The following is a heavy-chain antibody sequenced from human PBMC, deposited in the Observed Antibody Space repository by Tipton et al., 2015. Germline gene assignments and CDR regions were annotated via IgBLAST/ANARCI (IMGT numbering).Heavy chain of an antibody. D-gene: IGHD6-19*01. V-gene: IGHV3-53*01. CDR2: LSIDGTT. J-gene: IGHJ4*02. Sequence: SLRLSCAASGFSVRSNFVTWVRQAPGKGLECVSVLSIDGTTSYADSVKGRFTISRDNSKNTLYLQMNSLRVEDTARYYCAKERGSSGWRLYYFDSWGQGTLVTVSS. CDR3: AKERGSSGWRLYYFDS. CDR1: GFSVRSNF.